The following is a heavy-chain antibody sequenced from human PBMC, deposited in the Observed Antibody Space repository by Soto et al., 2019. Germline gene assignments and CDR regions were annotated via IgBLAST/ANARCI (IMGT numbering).Heavy chain of an antibody. V-gene: IGHV3-30*03. J-gene: IGHJ4*02. CDR3: ARGLFKYYDFWSGYYTTYYFDY. Sequence: GGSLRLSCAASGFTFSSYGMHWVRQAPGKGLEWVALASNDGSKKYYGDSVRGRFTISRDNSKNTLYLQMNSLRAEDTAVYYCARGLFKYYDFWSGYYTTYYFDYWGQGTLVTVSS. D-gene: IGHD3-3*01. CDR2: ASNDGSKK. CDR1: GFTFSSYG.